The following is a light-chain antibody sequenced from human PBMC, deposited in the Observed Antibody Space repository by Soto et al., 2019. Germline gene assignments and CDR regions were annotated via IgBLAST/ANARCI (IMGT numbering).Light chain of an antibody. CDR1: QSVSSSY. Sequence: EIVLTQSPGTLSLSPGERATLSCRASQSVSSSYLAWYQQKPGQAPRLLIYAASSRATGIPDRFSGSGSETDFTLPISRLEPEDFAVYYCQRYGSSPLTFGGGTKVEIK. CDR2: AAS. J-gene: IGKJ4*01. V-gene: IGKV3-20*01. CDR3: QRYGSSPLT.